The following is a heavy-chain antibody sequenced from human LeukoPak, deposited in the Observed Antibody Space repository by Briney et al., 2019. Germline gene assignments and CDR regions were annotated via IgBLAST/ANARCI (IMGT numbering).Heavy chain of an antibody. J-gene: IGHJ4*01. V-gene: IGHV3-23*01. CDR3: AKGSYYYDTSGYFDS. CDR1: GFTFSSYV. Sequence: GGSLRLSCAASGFTFSSYVMNWVRQAPGKGLEWVASTKGNGGSTNYTDSVKDRFTISRDNSKNTVYLQMHSLRADDTAVYYCAKGSYYYDTSGYFDSWGHGALVTVSS. CDR2: TKGNGGST. D-gene: IGHD3-22*01.